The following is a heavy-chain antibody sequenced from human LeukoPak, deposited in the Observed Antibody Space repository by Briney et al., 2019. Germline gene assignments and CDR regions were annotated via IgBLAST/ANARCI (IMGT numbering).Heavy chain of an antibody. J-gene: IGHJ4*02. CDR2: IIPILGIA. V-gene: IGHV1-69*04. CDR3: ARDLSFQSSGYDY. D-gene: IGHD3-22*01. Sequence: SVRLSSKASGGTFSSYAISWVRQAPGQGLEWMGRIIPILGIANYAQKFQGRVTITADKSTSTAYMELSSLRSEDTAVYYCARDLSFQSSGYDYWGQETLVTVSS. CDR1: GGTFSSYA.